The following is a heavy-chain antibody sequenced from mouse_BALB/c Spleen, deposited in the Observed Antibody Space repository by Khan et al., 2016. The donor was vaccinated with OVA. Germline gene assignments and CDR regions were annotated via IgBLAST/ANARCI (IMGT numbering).Heavy chain of an antibody. Sequence: EVELVESGGGLVQPGGSLKLSCAASGFTFSGYGMSWVRQTPDKRLELVATINSNGGTSYYPASVKGRFTISRDNAKNTLHLHMDRLKSEDQAMYYCARVYYRYDEGYWYFDVWGAGTTVTVSS. CDR3: ARVYYRYDEGYWYFDV. D-gene: IGHD2-14*01. J-gene: IGHJ1*01. CDR2: INSNGGTS. CDR1: GFTFSGYG. V-gene: IGHV5-6-3*01.